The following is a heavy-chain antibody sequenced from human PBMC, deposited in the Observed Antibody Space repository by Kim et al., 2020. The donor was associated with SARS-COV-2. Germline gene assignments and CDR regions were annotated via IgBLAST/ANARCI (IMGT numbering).Heavy chain of an antibody. J-gene: IGHJ1*01. D-gene: IGHD1-26*01. CDR2: IYYSGST. CDR1: GGSISSYY. Sequence: SETLSLTCTVSGGSISSYYWSWIRQPPGKGLEWIGYIYYSGSTNYNPSLKSRITMSVDMSKNQFSLKLNSVTAADTAVYYCARAGERGTYFNFQHWGQGTRVNVSS. CDR3: ARAGERGTYFNFQH. V-gene: IGHV4-59*01.